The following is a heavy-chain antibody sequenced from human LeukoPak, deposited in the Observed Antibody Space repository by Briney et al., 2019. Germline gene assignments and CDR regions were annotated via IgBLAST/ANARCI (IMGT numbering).Heavy chain of an antibody. J-gene: IGHJ4*02. Sequence: GGSLRLSCAASGFTFSSYAMSWVRQAPGKGLEWVSAISGSGGSTYYADSVKGRFTISRDNSKNTLYLQMNSLRAEDTAVYYCAKNSGATTYYDFWSGYYSGWGQGTLVTVSS. V-gene: IGHV3-23*01. CDR2: ISGSGGST. CDR3: AKNSGATTYYDFWSGYYSG. CDR1: GFTFSSYA. D-gene: IGHD3-3*01.